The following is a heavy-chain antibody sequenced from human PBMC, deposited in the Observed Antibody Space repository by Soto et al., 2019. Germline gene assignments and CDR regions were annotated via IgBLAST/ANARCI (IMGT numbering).Heavy chain of an antibody. Sequence: KISCKASGYTFTSYGISWVRQAPGQGLEWMGWISAYNGNTNYAQKLQGRVTMTTDTSTSTAYMELRSLRSDDTAVYYCARDRYCSGGSCYNYYYYYMDVWGKGTTVTVSS. CDR1: GYTFTSYG. J-gene: IGHJ6*03. D-gene: IGHD2-15*01. CDR3: ARDRYCSGGSCYNYYYYYMDV. V-gene: IGHV1-18*01. CDR2: ISAYNGNT.